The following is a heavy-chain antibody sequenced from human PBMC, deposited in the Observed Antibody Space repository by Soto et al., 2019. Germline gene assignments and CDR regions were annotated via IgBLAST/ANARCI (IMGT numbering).Heavy chain of an antibody. J-gene: IGHJ6*02. CDR1: GFTFTSSA. CDR3: AADSSVVGAIPYYYYYGMDV. CDR2: IVVGSGNT. Sequence: SVKVSCKASGFTFTSSAMQWVRQARGQRLEWIGWIVVGSGNTNYAQKFQERVTITRDMSTSTAYMELSSLRSEDTAVYYCAADSSVVGAIPYYYYYGMDVWGQGTTVTVSS. D-gene: IGHD1-26*01. V-gene: IGHV1-58*02.